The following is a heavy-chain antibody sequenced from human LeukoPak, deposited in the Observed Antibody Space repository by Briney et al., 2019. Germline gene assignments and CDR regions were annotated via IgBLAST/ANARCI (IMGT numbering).Heavy chain of an antibody. CDR1: GFTFSSYS. V-gene: IGHV3-21*01. J-gene: IGHJ3*02. CDR3: ARDYGTTAAFDI. Sequence: GGSLRLSCAASGFTFSSYSMNWVRQAPGKGLEWVSSISSSSSYIYYADSVKGRFTISRDNAKNSLYLQMNSLRAVDTAVYYCARDYGTTAAFDIWGQGTMVTVSS. D-gene: IGHD1-1*01. CDR2: ISSSSSYI.